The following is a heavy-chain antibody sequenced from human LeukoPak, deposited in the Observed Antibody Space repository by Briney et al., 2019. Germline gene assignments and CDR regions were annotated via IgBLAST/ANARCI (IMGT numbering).Heavy chain of an antibody. J-gene: IGHJ3*02. CDR3: ARDPLEWLVLPKAFDI. V-gene: IGHV1-8*03. D-gene: IGHD3-3*01. CDR2: MNPDSGNT. CDR1: GYTFTSYD. Sequence: ASVKVSCKASGYTFTSYDINWVRQVTGQGLEWMGWMNPDSGNTGYAQNFQGRVTISRDTSIATAHMELSSLRSEDTAVYYCARDPLEWLVLPKAFDIWGQGAMVTVSS.